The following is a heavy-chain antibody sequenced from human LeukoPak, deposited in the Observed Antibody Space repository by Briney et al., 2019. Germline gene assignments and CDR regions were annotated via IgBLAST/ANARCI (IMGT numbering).Heavy chain of an antibody. CDR3: AKDSRYSLPVQIYYYYGMDV. V-gene: IGHV3-30*04. Sequence: PGRSLRLSCAASGFTFSSYAMHWVRQVPGKGLEWVAVISYDGSNKYYADSVKGRFTISRDNSKNTLYLQMNSLRAEDTAVYYCAKDSRYSLPVQIYYYYGMDVWGQGTTVTVSS. CDR2: ISYDGSNK. J-gene: IGHJ6*02. CDR1: GFTFSSYA. D-gene: IGHD2-15*01.